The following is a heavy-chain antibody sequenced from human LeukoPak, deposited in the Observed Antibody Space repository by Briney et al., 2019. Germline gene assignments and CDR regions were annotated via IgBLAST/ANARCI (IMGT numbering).Heavy chain of an antibody. D-gene: IGHD2-15*01. CDR3: ARGAPYFNIVVVVAATPSCKTFDY. CDR1: GGSFSGYY. V-gene: IGHV4-34*01. J-gene: IGHJ4*02. CDR2: INHSGST. Sequence: SETLPLTCAVYGGSFSGYYWSWIRQPPGKGLEWIGEINHSGSTNYNPSLKSRVTISVDTSKNQFSLKLSSVTAADTAVYYCARGAPYFNIVVVVAATPSCKTFDYWGQGTLVTVSS.